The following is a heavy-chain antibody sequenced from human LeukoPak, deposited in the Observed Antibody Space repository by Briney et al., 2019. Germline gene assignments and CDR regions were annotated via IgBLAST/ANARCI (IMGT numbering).Heavy chain of an antibody. CDR3: ARDSAYCSGGSCEYYYYMDV. D-gene: IGHD2-15*01. CDR1: GGSISSYY. Sequence: PSETLSLTCTVSGGSISSYYWSWIRQPAGKGLEWIGRIYTSGSTNYNPSLKSRVTISVDKSKNQFSLRLSSVTAADTAVYYCARDSAYCSGGSCEYYYYMDVWGKGTTVTVSS. CDR2: IYTSGST. J-gene: IGHJ6*03. V-gene: IGHV4-4*07.